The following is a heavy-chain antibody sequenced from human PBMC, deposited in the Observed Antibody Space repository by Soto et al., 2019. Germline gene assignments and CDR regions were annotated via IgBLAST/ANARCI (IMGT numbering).Heavy chain of an antibody. CDR3: ARERSITIFGVVIMYFDY. J-gene: IGHJ4*02. D-gene: IGHD3-3*01. CDR2: TKQDGSEK. V-gene: IGHV3-7*01. CDR1: GFTFSSYW. Sequence: GGSLILSCAASGFTFSSYWMSWVRQAPGKGLEWVANTKQDGSEKYYVDSVKGRFTISRDNAKNSLYLQMNSLRAEDTAVYYCARERSITIFGVVIMYFDYWGQGTLVTVSS.